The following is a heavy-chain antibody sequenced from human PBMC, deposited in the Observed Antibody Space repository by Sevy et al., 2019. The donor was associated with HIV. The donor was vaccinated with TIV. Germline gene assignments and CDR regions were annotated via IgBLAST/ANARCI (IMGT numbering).Heavy chain of an antibody. J-gene: IGHJ4*02. CDR1: GFTFSSYA. CDR2: ISYDDGSNR. V-gene: IGHV3-30-3*01. D-gene: IGHD2-21*02. Sequence: GGSLRLSCAASGFTFSSYALHWVRQAPGKGLEWVAVISYDDGSNRNYADSVKGRFTITRDNSKITVYLQMNSLRPEDTAVYYCARDSGYCGGACYGPGGYWGQGTLVTVSS. CDR3: ARDSGYCGGACYGPGGY.